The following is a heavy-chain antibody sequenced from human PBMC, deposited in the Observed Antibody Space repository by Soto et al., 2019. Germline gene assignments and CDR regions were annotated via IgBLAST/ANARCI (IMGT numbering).Heavy chain of an antibody. CDR3: VRGYCSSTSCYYGDAFDI. CDR2: INPSNGST. Sequence: ASVKVSCKASGYSFTGNSMHWVRQAPGQGLEWMGWINPSNGSTNYAQRFRGRVTMTRDTSTSTVYMELSSLRSEDTAVYYCVRGYCSSTSCYYGDAFDIWGQGTMVTVSS. J-gene: IGHJ3*02. CDR1: GYSFTGNS. D-gene: IGHD2-2*01. V-gene: IGHV1-2*02.